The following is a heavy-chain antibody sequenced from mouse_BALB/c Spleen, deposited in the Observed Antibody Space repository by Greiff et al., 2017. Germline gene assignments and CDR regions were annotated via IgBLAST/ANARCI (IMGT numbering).Heavy chain of an antibody. V-gene: IGHV2-9*02. Sequence: VKLMESGPGLVAPSQSLSITCTVSGFSLTSYGVHWVRQPPGKGLEWLGVIWAGGSTNYNSALMSRLSISKDNSKSQVFLKMNSLQTDDTAMYYCARDYYGSSSYYAMDYWGQGTSVTVSS. CDR2: IWAGGST. J-gene: IGHJ4*01. CDR1: GFSLTSYG. D-gene: IGHD1-1*01. CDR3: ARDYYGSSSYYAMDY.